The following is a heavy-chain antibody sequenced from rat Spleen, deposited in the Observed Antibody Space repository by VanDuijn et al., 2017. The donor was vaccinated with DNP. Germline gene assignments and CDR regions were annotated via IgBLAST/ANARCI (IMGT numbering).Heavy chain of an antibody. CDR2: IWSGGST. V-gene: IGHV2-19*01. CDR1: GFSLRDYN. CDR3: TRPYSSYISNWFAY. J-gene: IGHJ3*01. Sequence: QVQLKESGPGLVQPSQTLSLTCTVSGFSLRDYNVHWVLQPPGKGLVWRGRIWSGGSTDYNSALTTRLSISRDTSKSQVFLKMNSLQTEDTAMYFCTRPYSSYISNWFAYWGQGTLVTVSS. D-gene: IGHD1-2*01.